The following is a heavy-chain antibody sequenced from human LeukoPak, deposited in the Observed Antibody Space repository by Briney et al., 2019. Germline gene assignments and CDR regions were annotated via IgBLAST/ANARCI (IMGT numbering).Heavy chain of an antibody. Sequence: ASVKVSCKASGYTFTSYGISWVRQAPGQGLEWMGWISAYNGNTNYAQKLQGRVTMTTDTSTSTAYMELRSLRSDDTAAYYCARDLRYYDSSGYYFDYWGQGTLVTVSS. CDR1: GYTFTSYG. J-gene: IGHJ4*02. CDR3: ARDLRYYDSSGYYFDY. V-gene: IGHV1-18*01. D-gene: IGHD3-22*01. CDR2: ISAYNGNT.